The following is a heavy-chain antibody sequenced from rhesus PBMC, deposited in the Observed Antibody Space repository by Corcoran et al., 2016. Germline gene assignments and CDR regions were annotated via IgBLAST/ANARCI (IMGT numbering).Heavy chain of an antibody. Sequence: EVQLVESGGGLAKPGGSLRLSCGASGFTFSSYAMYWVRQAPGKGREWGSAIRRGGSKYYADSVKGRFTISRDNSKNTLSLQMNSLRLEDTAVYYCAKSSWDYGSNYGLDSWGQGVVVTVSS. D-gene: IGHD4-29*01. CDR1: GFTFSSYA. CDR2: IRRGGSK. CDR3: AKSSWDYGSNYGLDS. V-gene: IGHV3-103*01. J-gene: IGHJ6*01.